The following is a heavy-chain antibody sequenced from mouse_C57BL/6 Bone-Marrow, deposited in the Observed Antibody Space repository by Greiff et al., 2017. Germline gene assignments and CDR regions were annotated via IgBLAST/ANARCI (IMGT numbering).Heavy chain of an antibody. V-gene: IGHV14-4*01. CDR2: IDPENGDT. J-gene: IGHJ3*01. D-gene: IGHD2-1*01. CDR3: TLLWSFAY. CDR1: GFNIKDDY. Sequence: VQLQQSGAELVRPGASVKLSCTASGFNIKDDYMHWVKQRPEQGLEWIGWIDPENGDTEYASKFQGKATITADTSSNTAYLQLSSLTSEDTAVYYCTLLWSFAYWGQETLVTVSA.